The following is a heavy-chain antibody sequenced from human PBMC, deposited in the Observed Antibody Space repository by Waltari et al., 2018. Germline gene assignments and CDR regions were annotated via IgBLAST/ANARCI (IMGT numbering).Heavy chain of an antibody. CDR3: ARDKRQKYSSSSDAFDI. J-gene: IGHJ3*02. CDR2: IIPILGTA. Sequence: QVQLVQSGAEVKKPGSSVMVSCKASGGTFSSYAISWVRQAPGQGLEWMGRIIPILGTANYAQKFQGRVTITADKSTSTAYMELSSLRSEDTAVYYCARDKRQKYSSSSDAFDIWGQGTMVTVSS. V-gene: IGHV1-69*08. D-gene: IGHD6-6*01. CDR1: GGTFSSYA.